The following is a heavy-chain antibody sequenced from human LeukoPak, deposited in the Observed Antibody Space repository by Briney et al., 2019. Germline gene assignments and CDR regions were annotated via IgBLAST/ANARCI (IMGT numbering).Heavy chain of an antibody. J-gene: IGHJ3*02. V-gene: IGHV4-34*01. CDR1: GGSFSGYY. Sequence: SETLSLTCAVYGGSFSGYYWSWIRQPPGKGLEWIGEINHSGSTNYNPSLKSRVTISVDTSKNQFSLKLSSVTAADTAVYYCARRGYCSTSCPRNAFDIWGQGTMVTVSS. CDR2: INHSGST. CDR3: ARRGYCSTSCPRNAFDI. D-gene: IGHD2-2*01.